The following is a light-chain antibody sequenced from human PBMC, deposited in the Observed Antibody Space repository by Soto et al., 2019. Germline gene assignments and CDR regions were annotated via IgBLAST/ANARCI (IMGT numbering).Light chain of an antibody. Sequence: LTQPASVSGSPGQSITTSCTGTSSDVGGYNYVSWYQQHPGKAPKLMIYEVSNRPSGVSHRFSGSKSGNTASLTISGLQAEDEADYYCSSYASSSTSFGTGTKATVL. V-gene: IGLV2-14*03. CDR2: EVS. CDR3: SSYASSSTS. J-gene: IGLJ1*01. CDR1: SSDVGGYNY.